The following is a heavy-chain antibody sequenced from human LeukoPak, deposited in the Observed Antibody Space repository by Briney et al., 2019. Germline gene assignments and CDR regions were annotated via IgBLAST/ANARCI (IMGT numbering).Heavy chain of an antibody. CDR3: ARGPGGYCSSTSCYAFHDYYYGMDV. V-gene: IGHV1-18*01. CDR2: ISAYNGNT. J-gene: IGHJ6*02. D-gene: IGHD2-2*01. Sequence: ASVKVSCKASGYTFTSYGISWVRQAPGQGLEWMGWISAYNGNTNYAQKLQGRVTMTTDTSTSTAYMELRSLRSDDTAVYYCARGPGGYCSSTSCYAFHDYYYGMDVWGQGTTVTVSS. CDR1: GYTFTSYG.